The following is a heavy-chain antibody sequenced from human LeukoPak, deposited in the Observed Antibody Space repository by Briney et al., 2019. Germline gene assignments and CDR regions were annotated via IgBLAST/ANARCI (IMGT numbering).Heavy chain of an antibody. CDR2: ISGSGGST. Sequence: GRSLRLSCAASGFTFSSYAMSWGRQAPGKGLEWVSAISGSGGSTYYADSVKGRFTISRDNSKHTLYLQMNSLRAEDTAVYYCAKDLRGVDIVALWGQGTLVTVSS. CDR3: AKDLRGVDIVAL. J-gene: IGHJ4*02. V-gene: IGHV3-23*01. CDR1: GFTFSSYA. D-gene: IGHD5-12*01.